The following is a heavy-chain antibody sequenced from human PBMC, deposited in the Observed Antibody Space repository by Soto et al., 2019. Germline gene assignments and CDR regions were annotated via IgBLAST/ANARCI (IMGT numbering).Heavy chain of an antibody. CDR1: GFTFSSYS. V-gene: IGHV3-48*02. CDR2: ISSSGSVI. J-gene: IGHJ4*02. Sequence: EVQLVESGGGLVQPGGSLRLSCAASGFTFSSYSMNWVRQAPGKGLEWVSHISSSGSVIYYAASVKGRFTISRDNARNSLYLQINSLRDEDTAVYFCAKVYYYDSSGYFPKYYFDSWGQGALVTVSS. D-gene: IGHD3-22*01. CDR3: AKVYYYDSSGYFPKYYFDS.